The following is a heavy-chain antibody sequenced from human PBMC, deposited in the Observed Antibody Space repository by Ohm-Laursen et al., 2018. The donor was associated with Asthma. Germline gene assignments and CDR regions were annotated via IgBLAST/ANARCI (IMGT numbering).Heavy chain of an antibody. V-gene: IGHV3-53*01. Sequence: SLRLSCAAPGFIVSTNYMSWVRQAPGKGLEWVSLINSAGDTKYADSVKGRFTFSRDNSKNTLFLQMDSLRVEDTAVYYCARGGGRYLIDDWGQGTVVTVSS. CDR1: GFIVSTNY. CDR2: INSAGDT. J-gene: IGHJ4*02. CDR3: ARGGGRYLIDD. D-gene: IGHD1-1*01.